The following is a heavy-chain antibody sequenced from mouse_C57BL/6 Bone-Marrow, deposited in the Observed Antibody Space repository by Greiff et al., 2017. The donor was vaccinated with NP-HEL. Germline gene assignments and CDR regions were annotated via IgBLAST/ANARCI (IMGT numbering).Heavy chain of an antibody. CDR3: ARHYYGSSFSFDY. V-gene: IGHV1-80*01. D-gene: IGHD1-1*01. Sequence: QVQLQQSGAELVKPGASVKISCKASGYAFSSYWMNWVKQRPGKGLEWIGQIYPGDGDTNYNGKFKGKATLTADKSSSTAYMQLSSLTSEDSAVYFCARHYYGSSFSFDYWGQGTTLTVSS. J-gene: IGHJ2*01. CDR2: IYPGDGDT. CDR1: GYAFSSYW.